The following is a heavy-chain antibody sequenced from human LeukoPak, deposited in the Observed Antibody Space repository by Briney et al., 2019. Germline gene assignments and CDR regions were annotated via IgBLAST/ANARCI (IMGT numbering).Heavy chain of an antibody. Sequence: PSETLSLTCTVSGGSISSSSYYWGWIRQPPGKGLEWIGSIYYSGSTYYNPSLKSRVTISVDTSKNQFSLKLSSVTAADTAVYYCARRMIVVVMNAFDIWGQGTMVTVSS. V-gene: IGHV4-39*01. J-gene: IGHJ3*02. CDR3: ARRMIVVVMNAFDI. D-gene: IGHD3-22*01. CDR1: GGSISSSSYY. CDR2: IYYSGST.